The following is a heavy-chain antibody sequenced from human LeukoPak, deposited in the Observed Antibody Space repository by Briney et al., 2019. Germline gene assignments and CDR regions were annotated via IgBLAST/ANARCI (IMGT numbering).Heavy chain of an antibody. Sequence: PSETLSLTCTVSGGSISSYYWSWIRQPPGKGLEWIGYIYDSGSTNYNPSLKSRVTISVDTSKNQFSLKLSSVTAADTAVYYCVRLRGYSAYGGPDYWGQGILVTASS. J-gene: IGHJ4*02. D-gene: IGHD5-12*01. CDR1: GGSISSYY. CDR2: IYDSGST. V-gene: IGHV4-59*08. CDR3: VRLRGYSAYGGPDY.